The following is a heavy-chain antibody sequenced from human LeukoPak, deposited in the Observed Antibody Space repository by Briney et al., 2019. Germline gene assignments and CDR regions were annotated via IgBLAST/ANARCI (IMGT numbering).Heavy chain of an antibody. D-gene: IGHD3-3*01. J-gene: IGHJ4*02. CDR2: TYYRSQQWHS. CDR3: GRETDFGVVTN. CDR1: GDSVSSSGAS. V-gene: IGHV6-1*01. Sequence: KCSQTLSLTCAISGDSVSSSGASWNWIRQSPSRGLEWLGRTYYRSQQWHSDYAPSVKGRITLNPDTSKNQFSLQLNSVTPEDTAVYYCGRETDFGVVTNWGQGTLVTVSS.